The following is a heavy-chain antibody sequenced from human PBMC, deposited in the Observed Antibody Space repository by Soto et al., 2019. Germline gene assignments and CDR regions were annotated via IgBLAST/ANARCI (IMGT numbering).Heavy chain of an antibody. CDR1: GGSISSYY. V-gene: IGHV4-59*08. CDR2: INYSGTT. D-gene: IGHD6-13*01. Sequence: SETLSLTCTVSGGSISSYYWSWIRLHPGKGLEWIGNINYSGTTIYNPSLKSRVTLSVDTSKNQFSLKLSSVTAADTAVYYCARRLGLAADWFDPWGQGTLVTVSS. CDR3: ARRLGLAADWFDP. J-gene: IGHJ5*02.